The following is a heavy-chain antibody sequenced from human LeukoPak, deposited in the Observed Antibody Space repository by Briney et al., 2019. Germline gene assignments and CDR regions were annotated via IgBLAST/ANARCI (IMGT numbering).Heavy chain of an antibody. CDR3: TRDSQGSGIYSVDY. CDR1: GFTFRTYW. CDR2: IKRDGSKI. J-gene: IGHJ4*02. V-gene: IGHV3-7*05. D-gene: IGHD3-10*01. Sequence: GGSLRLSCAASGFTFRTYWMSWVRQAPGKGLEWVANIKRDGSKIYYVDSVKGRFAISRDNDKNSLYLQMNSLRAEDTAVYYCTRDSQGSGIYSVDYWGQGTLVTVSS.